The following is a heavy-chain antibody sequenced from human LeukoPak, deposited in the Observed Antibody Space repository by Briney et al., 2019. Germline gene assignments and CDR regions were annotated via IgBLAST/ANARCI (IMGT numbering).Heavy chain of an antibody. V-gene: IGHV4-31*03. J-gene: IGHJ5*02. Sequence: DPSQTLSLTCTVSGGSISSGGYYWSWIRQHPGKGLEWIGYIYYSGSTYYNPSLKSRVTISVDTSKNQFSLKLSSVTAADTAMYYCARVIPYYDFWSGYPSTTNWFDPWGQGTLVTVSS. CDR3: ARVIPYYDFWSGYPSTTNWFDP. D-gene: IGHD3-3*01. CDR2: IYYSGST. CDR1: GGSISSGGYY.